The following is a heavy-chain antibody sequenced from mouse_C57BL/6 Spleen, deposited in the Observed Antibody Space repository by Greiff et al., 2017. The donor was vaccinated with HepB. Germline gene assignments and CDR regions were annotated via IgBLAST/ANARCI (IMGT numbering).Heavy chain of an antibody. CDR2: IDPSDSYT. V-gene: IGHV1-69*01. CDR3: ASGGELYYFDY. J-gene: IGHJ2*01. CDR1: GYTFTSYW. Sequence: VQLQQPGAELVMPGASVKLSCKASGYTFTSYWMHWVKQRPGQGLEWIGEIDPSDSYTNYNQKFKGKSTLTVDKSSSTAYMQLSSLTSEDSAVYYCASGGELYYFDYWGQGTTLTGSS.